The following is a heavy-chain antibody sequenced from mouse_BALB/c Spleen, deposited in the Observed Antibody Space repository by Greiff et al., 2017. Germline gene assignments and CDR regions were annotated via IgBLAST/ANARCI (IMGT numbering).Heavy chain of an antibody. CDR2: IDPENGNT. D-gene: IGHD4-1*01. CDR1: GFNIKDYY. V-gene: IGHV14-1*02. Sequence: VQLQQSGAELVRPGALVKLSCTASGFNIKDYYMHWVKQRPEQGLEWIGWIDPENGNTIYDPKFQGKASITADTSSNTAYLQLSSLTSEDTAVYYCASLTGTAYWGQGTLVTVSA. J-gene: IGHJ3*01. CDR3: ASLTGTAY.